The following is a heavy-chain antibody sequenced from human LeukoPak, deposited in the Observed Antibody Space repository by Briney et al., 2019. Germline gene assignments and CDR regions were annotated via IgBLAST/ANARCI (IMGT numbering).Heavy chain of an antibody. CDR3: ARAQWYYYGSGSKNYYYYYMDV. J-gene: IGHJ6*03. CDR2: IYYSGST. CDR1: GGSISSSSYY. V-gene: IGHV4-61*05. D-gene: IGHD3-10*01. Sequence: SETLSLTCTVSGGSISSSSYYWGWIRQPPGKGLEWIGYIYYSGSTNYNPSLKSRVTISVDTSKNQFSLKLSSVTAADTAVYYCARAQWYYYGSGSKNYYYYYMDVWGKGTTVTVSS.